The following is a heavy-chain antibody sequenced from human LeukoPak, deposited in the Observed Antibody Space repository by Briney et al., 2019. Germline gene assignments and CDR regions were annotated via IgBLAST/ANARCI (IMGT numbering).Heavy chain of an antibody. V-gene: IGHV3-21*01. Sequence: GGSLRLSCAASGFTFSSYSMNWVRQAPGKGLEWVSSISSSSYIYYADSVKGRFTISRDNAKNSLYLQMNSLRAGDTAVYYCARDLGTVTGYFDYWGQGTLVTVSS. CDR3: ARDLGTVTGYFDY. J-gene: IGHJ4*02. CDR1: GFTFSSYS. D-gene: IGHD4-17*01. CDR2: ISSSSYI.